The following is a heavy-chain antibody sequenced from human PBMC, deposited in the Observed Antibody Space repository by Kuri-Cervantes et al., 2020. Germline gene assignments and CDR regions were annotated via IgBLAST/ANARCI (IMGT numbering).Heavy chain of an antibody. CDR1: GFTFDDYA. CDR3: AKGVGYQVNYFDY. D-gene: IGHD2-2*01. V-gene: IGHV3-9*01. J-gene: IGHJ4*02. CDR2: ISWNSGSI. Sequence: GGFLRLSCAASGFTFDDYAMHWVRQAPGKGLEWVSGISWNSGSIGYADSVKGRFTISRDNAKNSLYLQMNSLRAEDTALYYCAKGVGYQVNYFDYWGQGTLVTVSS.